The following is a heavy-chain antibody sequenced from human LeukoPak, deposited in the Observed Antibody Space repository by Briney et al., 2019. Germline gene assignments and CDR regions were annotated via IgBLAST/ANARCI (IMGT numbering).Heavy chain of an antibody. D-gene: IGHD4-17*01. CDR2: FDPEDGEP. V-gene: IGHV1-24*01. CDR1: GFSLTDFS. J-gene: IGHJ4*02. Sequence: ASLKLSCKVSGFSLTDFSLHWVRQAPGKGLEWMGGFDPEDGEPIYAQKFQGRLSMTEDTSKDTGYMELRTLRAEDTALYYCAKSRGDYGLLDYWGQGALVTV. CDR3: AKSRGDYGLLDY.